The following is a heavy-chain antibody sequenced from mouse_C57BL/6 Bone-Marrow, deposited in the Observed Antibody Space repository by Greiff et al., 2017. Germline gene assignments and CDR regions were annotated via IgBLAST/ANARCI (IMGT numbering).Heavy chain of an antibody. CDR2: IYPRDGST. CDR1: GYTFTDHT. V-gene: IGHV1-78*01. D-gene: IGHD1-1*01. CDR3: ARYPTVVGNAMDY. Sequence: VQLQQSDAELLKPGASVKISCKVSGYTFTDHTIHWMKQRPEQGLEWIGYIYPRDGSTKYNEKFKGKATLTADKSSSTAYMQLNSLTSEDSAVYFCARYPTVVGNAMDYWGQGTSVTVSS. J-gene: IGHJ4*01.